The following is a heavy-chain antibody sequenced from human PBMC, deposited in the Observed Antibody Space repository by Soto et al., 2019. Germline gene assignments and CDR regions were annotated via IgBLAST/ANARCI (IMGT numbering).Heavy chain of an antibody. J-gene: IGHJ4*02. V-gene: IGHV4-39*01. CDR1: GGSISSGCHY. CDR3: ARHRDTSSRYLLPDY. Sequence: SETLSLTCTVSGGSISSGCHYWGWIRQPPGKGLEWIGNIYYMGNTYYNPSLRSRVTISVDTSKNQFSLKVTSLTAADTAVYYCARHRDTSSRYLLPDYWGQGILVTVSS. D-gene: IGHD6-13*01. CDR2: IYYMGNT.